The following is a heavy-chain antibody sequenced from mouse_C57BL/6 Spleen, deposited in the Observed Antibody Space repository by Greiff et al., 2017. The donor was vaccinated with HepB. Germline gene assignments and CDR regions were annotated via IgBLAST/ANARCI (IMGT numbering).Heavy chain of an antibody. CDR2: IDPETGGT. J-gene: IGHJ3*01. V-gene: IGHV1-15*01. CDR3: TREGGQLRHWFAY. D-gene: IGHD3-2*02. CDR1: GYTFTDYE. Sequence: QVHLKQSGAELVRPGASVTLSCKASGYTFTDYEMHWVKQTPVHGLEWIGAIDPETGGTAYNQKFKGKAILTADKSSSTAYMELRSLTSEDSAVYYCTREGGQLRHWFAYWGQGTLVTVSA.